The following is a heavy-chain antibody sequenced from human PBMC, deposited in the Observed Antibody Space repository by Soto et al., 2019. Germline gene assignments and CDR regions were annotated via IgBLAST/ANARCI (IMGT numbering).Heavy chain of an antibody. V-gene: IGHV4-34*01. J-gene: IGHJ3*02. Sequence: SETLSLTCAVYGGSFSGYYWSWIRQPPGKGLEWIGEINHSGSTNYNPSLKSRVTISVDTSKNQFSLKLSSVTAADTAMYYCARQGYGAFDIWGQGTMVTVSS. CDR1: GGSFSGYY. D-gene: IGHD1-1*01. CDR3: ARQGYGAFDI. CDR2: INHSGST.